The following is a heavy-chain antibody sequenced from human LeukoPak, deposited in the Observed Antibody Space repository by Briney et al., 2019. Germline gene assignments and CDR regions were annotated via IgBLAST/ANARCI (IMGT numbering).Heavy chain of an antibody. Sequence: SESLSLTCSVSGDSISIGDYRWGWIRQSPGKGLEWIGYIYYIGTAYYNPSLRSRVALSADTSKNQFSLKLNSVTVADSAVYFCARARGDSPQIYYYMVVWGKGTTVTVPS. V-gene: IGHV4-30-4*01. D-gene: IGHD3-16*01. CDR2: IYYIGTA. J-gene: IGHJ6*03. CDR3: ARARGDSPQIYYYMVV. CDR1: GDSISIGDYR.